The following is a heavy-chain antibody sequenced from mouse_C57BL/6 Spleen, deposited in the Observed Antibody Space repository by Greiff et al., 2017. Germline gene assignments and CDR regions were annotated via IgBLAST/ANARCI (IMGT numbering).Heavy chain of an antibody. CDR2: INPNYGTT. J-gene: IGHJ3*01. CDR3: ARGYYGSSPFAY. CDR1: GYSFTDYN. V-gene: IGHV1-39*01. Sequence: EVHLVESGPELVKPGASVKISCKASGYSFTDYNMNWVKQSNGKSLEWIGVINPNYGTTSYNQKFKGKATLTVDQSSSTAYMQLNSLTSEDSAVYYCARGYYGSSPFAYWGQGTLVTVSA. D-gene: IGHD1-1*01.